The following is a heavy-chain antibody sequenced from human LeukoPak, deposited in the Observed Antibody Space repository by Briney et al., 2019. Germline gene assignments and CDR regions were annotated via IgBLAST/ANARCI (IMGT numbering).Heavy chain of an antibody. D-gene: IGHD5-24*01. CDR2: ISGSGGST. V-gene: IGHV3-23*01. CDR3: AKSDGYNSYGDY. CDR1: GFTFSSYA. J-gene: IGHJ4*02. Sequence: PGESLRLSCAASGFTFSSYAMSWVRQAPGKGLEWVSAISGSGGSTYYADSVKGRFTISRDNSKNTLYLQMNSLRAEDTAVYYCAKSDGYNSYGDYWGQGTLVTVSS.